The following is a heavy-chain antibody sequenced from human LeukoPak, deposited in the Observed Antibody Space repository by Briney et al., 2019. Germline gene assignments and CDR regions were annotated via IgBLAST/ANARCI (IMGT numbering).Heavy chain of an antibody. CDR1: GFTFSSYS. CDR2: ISSSSSYI. Sequence: GGSLRLSCAASGFTFSSYSMNWVRQAPGKGLEWVSSISSSSSYIYYADSVKGRFTISRDNAKNSLYLQMNTLRAEDTAVYYCARDHYFDSSGYYYLWGQGTLVTVSS. J-gene: IGHJ4*02. D-gene: IGHD3-22*01. V-gene: IGHV3-21*01. CDR3: ARDHYFDSSGYYYL.